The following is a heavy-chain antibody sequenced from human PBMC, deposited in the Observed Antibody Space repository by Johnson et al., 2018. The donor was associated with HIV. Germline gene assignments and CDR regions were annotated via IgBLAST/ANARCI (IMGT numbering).Heavy chain of an antibody. V-gene: IGHV3-13*01. J-gene: IGHJ3*02. CDR2: IGTAGDT. D-gene: IGHD1-26*01. CDR1: GFTFSSYA. CDR3: AREGAWEVRPGAFDI. Sequence: VQLVESGGGLVQPGGSLRLSCAASGFTFSSYAMSWVRQAPGKGLEWVSAIGTAGDTYYPGSVKGRFTISRENAKNSLYLQMNSLRVEDTAVYYCAREGAWEVRPGAFDIWGQGTMVTVSS.